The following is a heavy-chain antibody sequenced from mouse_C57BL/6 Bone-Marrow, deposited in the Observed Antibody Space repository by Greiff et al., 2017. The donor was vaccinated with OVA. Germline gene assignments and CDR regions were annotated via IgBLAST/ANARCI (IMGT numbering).Heavy chain of an antibody. D-gene: IGHD2-1*01. J-gene: IGHJ1*03. CDR1: GYTFTGYW. Sequence: QVQLKESGAELMKPGASVKLSCKATGYTFTGYWIEWVKQRPGHGLEWIGEILPGSGSTNYNEKFKGKATFTADTSSNTAYMQLSSLTTADAAVYYCARDGNYGWYFDVWGTGTTVTVSS. CDR2: ILPGSGST. CDR3: ARDGNYGWYFDV. V-gene: IGHV1-9*01.